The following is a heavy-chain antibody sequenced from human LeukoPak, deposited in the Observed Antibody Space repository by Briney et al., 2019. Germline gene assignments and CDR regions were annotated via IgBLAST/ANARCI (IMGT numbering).Heavy chain of an antibody. CDR2: IKIKTDGGTT. D-gene: IGHD1-26*01. V-gene: IGHV3-15*01. J-gene: IGHJ3*02. CDR1: GFTFSNAW. Sequence: GGSLRLSCAASGFTFSNAWMSWVRQAPGKGLEWVGRIKIKTDGGTTDYAAPVKGRFTISRDDSKNTLYLQMNSLKTEDTAVYYCTTEWELLPLDDAFDIWGQGTMVTVSS. CDR3: TTEWELLPLDDAFDI.